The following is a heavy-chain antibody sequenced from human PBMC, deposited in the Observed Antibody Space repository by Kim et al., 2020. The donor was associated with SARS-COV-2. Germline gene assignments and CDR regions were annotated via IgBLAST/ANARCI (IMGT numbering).Heavy chain of an antibody. J-gene: IGHJ6*02. CDR3: ARHDYSNLVVYGMDV. V-gene: IGHV4-4*07. CDR1: GGSISSYY. D-gene: IGHD4-4*01. Sequence: SETLSLTCTVSGGSISSYYWCWIWQPAGKGMEWIGRIYTSWSTNYNPTLKSRVTMSVDTSKNQFSLKLSSVTAADTAVYYCARHDYSNLVVYGMDVWGQGTTVTVSS. CDR2: IYTSWST.